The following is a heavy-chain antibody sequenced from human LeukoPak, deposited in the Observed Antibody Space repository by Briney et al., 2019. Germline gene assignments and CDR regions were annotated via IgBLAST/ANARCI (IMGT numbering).Heavy chain of an antibody. D-gene: IGHD3-3*01. CDR1: GYTFTGYY. V-gene: IGHV1-2*02. CDR3: APTYYDFWSGYYN. J-gene: IGHJ4*02. Sequence: ASVKVSCKASGYTFTGYYMHWVRQAPGQAREWMGWINPNSGGTNYAQKFQGRVTMTRDTSISTAYMELSRLRSDDTAVYYCAPTYYDFWSGYYNWGQGTLVTVSS. CDR2: INPNSGGT.